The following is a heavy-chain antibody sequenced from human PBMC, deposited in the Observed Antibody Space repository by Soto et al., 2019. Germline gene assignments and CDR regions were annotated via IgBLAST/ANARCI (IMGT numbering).Heavy chain of an antibody. CDR1: GGSISSGDYY. J-gene: IGHJ6*02. CDR2: IYYSGSS. V-gene: IGHV4-30-4*01. CDR3: ARAIVATIGGIDV. Sequence: SQTLSLTCTVSGGSISSGDYYWSWIRQPPGKGLEYIGYIYYSGSSHYNPSLKSRVTISLDTSRNQFSLKLSSVTAADTAVYYCARAIVATIGGIDVWGQGTTVTVSS. D-gene: IGHD5-12*01.